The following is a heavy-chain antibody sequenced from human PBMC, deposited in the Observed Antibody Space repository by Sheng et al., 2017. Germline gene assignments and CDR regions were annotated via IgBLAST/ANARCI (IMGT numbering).Heavy chain of an antibody. CDR2: IYHSGST. CDR3: ARVRQVSSVYDAFDI. CDR1: TYSISSAYY. V-gene: IGHV4-38-2*02. J-gene: IGHJ3*02. Sequence: QVQLQESGPGLVKPSETLSLTCTVSTYSISSAYYWGWIRQPPGKGLDWIGSIYHSGSTSYNPSLKSRVSISVDTSKNLFSLKLSSVTAADTAVYYCARVRQVSSVYDAFDIWGKGQWSPSLQ. D-gene: IGHD3-22*01.